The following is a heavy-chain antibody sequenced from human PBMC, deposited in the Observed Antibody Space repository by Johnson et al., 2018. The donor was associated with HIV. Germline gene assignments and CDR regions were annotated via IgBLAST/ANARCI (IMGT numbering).Heavy chain of an antibody. CDR1: GFTVGSNY. V-gene: IGHV3-66*01. CDR3: ARDQTYSFDI. Sequence: VESGGGLVQPGGSLRLSCAASGFTVGSNYMNWVRQAPGKGLEWVSVIYSGGTTYYADSVKGRFIISRDSSKTTLYLQMDRLRAEDTAQYYCARDQTYSFDIWGQGTVVTVSS. J-gene: IGHJ3*02. CDR2: IYSGGTT. D-gene: IGHD3-10*01.